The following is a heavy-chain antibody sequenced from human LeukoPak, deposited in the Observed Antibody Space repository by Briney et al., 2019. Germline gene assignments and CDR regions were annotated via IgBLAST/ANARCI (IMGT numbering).Heavy chain of an antibody. J-gene: IGHJ2*01. CDR3: ARGPAGDYSSRYFDL. Sequence: SENLSLTCTVSGGSISSGGYYWSWIRQHPGKGLEWIGYIYYSGSTYYNPSLKSRVTISVDTSKNQFSLKLSSVTAADTAVYYCARGPAGDYSSRYFDLWGRGTLVTVSS. D-gene: IGHD4-17*01. V-gene: IGHV4-31*03. CDR2: IYYSGST. CDR1: GGSISSGGYY.